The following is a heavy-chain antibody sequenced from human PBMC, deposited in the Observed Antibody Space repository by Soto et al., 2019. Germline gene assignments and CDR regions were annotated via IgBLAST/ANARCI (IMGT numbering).Heavy chain of an antibody. CDR3: NRRDGYNSVSDY. D-gene: IGHD5-12*01. V-gene: IGHV4-59*01. CDR1: GGSISSYY. Sequence: SETLSLTCTVSGGSISSYYWSWIRQPPGKGLEWIGYIYYSGSTNYNPSLKSRVTISVDTSKNQFSLKLSSVTAADTAVYYCNRRDGYNSVSDYWGQGTLVTVSS. J-gene: IGHJ4*02. CDR2: IYYSGST.